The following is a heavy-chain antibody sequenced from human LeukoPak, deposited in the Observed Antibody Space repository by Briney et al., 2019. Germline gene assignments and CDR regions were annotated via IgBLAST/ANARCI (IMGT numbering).Heavy chain of an antibody. V-gene: IGHV3-21*01. D-gene: IGHD2-2*01. CDR2: ISSSSRYI. J-gene: IGHJ3*02. CDR1: GGSISSYY. Sequence: ETLSLTCTVSGGSISSYYWSWIRQPPGKGLEWVSSISSSSRYIYYSDSLKGRFTISRDNAKNSLYLQMNSLRAEDTAVYYCARDREECRTTSQGCFDIWGPGTRVTVSS. CDR3: ARDREECRTTSQGCFDI.